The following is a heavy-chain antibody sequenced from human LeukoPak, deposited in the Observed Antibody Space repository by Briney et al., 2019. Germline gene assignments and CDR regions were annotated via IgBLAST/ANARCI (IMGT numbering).Heavy chain of an antibody. CDR2: TYYRSKWYN. V-gene: IGHV6-1*01. CDR1: GDSVSSNSAA. D-gene: IGHD3-9*01. CDR3: ARVQKYYDILTGYHFDY. J-gene: IGHJ4*02. Sequence: SQTLSLTCAISGDSVSSNSAAWTWIRQSPSRGLEWLGRTYYRSKWYNDYAVSVKSRITINPDTSKNQFSLQLNSVTPEDTAVYYCARVQKYYDILTGYHFDYWDQGTLVTVSS.